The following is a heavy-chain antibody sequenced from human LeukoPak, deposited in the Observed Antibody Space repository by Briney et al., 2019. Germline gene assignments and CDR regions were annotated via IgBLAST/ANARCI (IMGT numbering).Heavy chain of an antibody. CDR3: ARDLRGSGYPTACAY. J-gene: IGHJ4*02. CDR1: GYTFTSYG. Sequence: GASVKVSCKASGYTFTSYGISWVRQAPGQGLEWVGWISAYNGNTNYAQKLQGRVTMTTDTSTGTAYMELRSLRSDDTAVYYCARDLRGSGYPTACAYWGQGTLVTVSS. CDR2: ISAYNGNT. V-gene: IGHV1-18*01. D-gene: IGHD5-12*01.